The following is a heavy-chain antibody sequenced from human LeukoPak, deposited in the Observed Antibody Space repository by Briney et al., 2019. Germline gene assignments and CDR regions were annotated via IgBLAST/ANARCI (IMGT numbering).Heavy chain of an antibody. CDR3: ATVYGSGSYGYFDY. J-gene: IGHJ4*02. Sequence: GASVKVSCKVSGYTLTELSMHWVRQAPGKGLEWMGGFDPEDGETIYAQKFQGRVTMTEDTSTDTAYMELSGLRSEDTAVYYCATVYGSGSYGYFDYWGQGTLVTVSS. V-gene: IGHV1-24*01. CDR2: FDPEDGET. D-gene: IGHD3-10*01. CDR1: GYTLTELS.